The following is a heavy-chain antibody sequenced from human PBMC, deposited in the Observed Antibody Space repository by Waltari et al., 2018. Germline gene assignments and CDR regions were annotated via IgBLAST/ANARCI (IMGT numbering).Heavy chain of an antibody. J-gene: IGHJ6*02. CDR2: MYRGGSI. CDR3: ARLSDPNKYYYGMDV. Sequence: EVQLVQSGGGLIPPGGSLRLSCAASGLSVIDNYRSWVRQAPGKGLEWVSVMYRGGSIKYGDSVKGRFTLSRDNSKNTLFLQMNSLRSEDTAVYYCARLSDPNKYYYGMDVWGQGTTVTVSS. V-gene: IGHV3-53*01. D-gene: IGHD3-16*02. CDR1: GLSVIDNY.